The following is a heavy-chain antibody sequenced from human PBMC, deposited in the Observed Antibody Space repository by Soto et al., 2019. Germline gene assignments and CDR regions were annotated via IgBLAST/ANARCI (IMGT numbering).Heavy chain of an antibody. Sequence: GGSLRLSCAASGFTFSNYGMHWVRQAPGKGLEWVPYISSSSSTIYYADSVKGRFTISRDNAKNSLYLQMNSLRDEDTAVYYCARDDYYDSSGYPEISDYWGQGTLVTVSS. D-gene: IGHD3-22*01. J-gene: IGHJ4*02. CDR3: ARDDYYDSSGYPEISDY. V-gene: IGHV3-48*02. CDR2: ISSSSSTI. CDR1: GFTFSNYG.